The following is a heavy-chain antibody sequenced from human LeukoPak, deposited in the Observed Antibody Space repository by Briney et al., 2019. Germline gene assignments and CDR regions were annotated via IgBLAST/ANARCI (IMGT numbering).Heavy chain of an antibody. D-gene: IGHD5-18*01. CDR1: GGSFSGYY. Sequence: SETLSLTCAVYGGSFSGYYWSWIRQPPGKGLEWIGEINHSGSTNYNPSLKSRVTISVDTSKNQFSLKLSSVTAADTAVYYCARGYSYGYDYWGQGTLVTVSS. CDR3: ARGYSYGYDY. J-gene: IGHJ4*02. CDR2: INHSGST. V-gene: IGHV4-34*01.